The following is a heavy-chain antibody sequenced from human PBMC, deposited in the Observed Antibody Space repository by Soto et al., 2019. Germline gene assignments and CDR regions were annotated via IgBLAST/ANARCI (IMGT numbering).Heavy chain of an antibody. D-gene: IGHD2-15*01. CDR3: ISHSPEDMIRT. CDR1: GFTVSSSS. V-gene: IGHV3-73*01. CDR2: IRNKANSYAT. Sequence: GGSLRLSCAASGFTVSSSSVHWVRQASGKGLEWVGRIRNKANSYATAYAASVRGRFTISRDDSKNTAFLQMNSLNTEDTAVYYCISHSPEDMIRTWGQGTLVTVSS. J-gene: IGHJ4*02.